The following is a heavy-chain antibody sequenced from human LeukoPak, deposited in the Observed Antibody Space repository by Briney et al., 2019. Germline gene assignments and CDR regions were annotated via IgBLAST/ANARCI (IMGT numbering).Heavy chain of an antibody. Sequence: GGSLRLSCAASGFTFSSYGMHWVRQAPGKGLEWVAFIRYDGSNKYYADSVKGRFTISRDNSKNTLYLQMNSLRAEDTAVYYCAKFTMAPRYCSSTSCSAAHWGQGTLVTVSS. V-gene: IGHV3-30*02. CDR1: GFTFSSYG. J-gene: IGHJ1*01. D-gene: IGHD2-2*01. CDR2: IRYDGSNK. CDR3: AKFTMAPRYCSSTSCSAAH.